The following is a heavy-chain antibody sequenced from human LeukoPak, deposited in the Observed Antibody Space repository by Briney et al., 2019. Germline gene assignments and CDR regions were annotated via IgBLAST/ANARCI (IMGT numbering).Heavy chain of an antibody. CDR1: GGSMSSYY. Sequence: SETLSLTCSVSGGSMSSYYWSWIRQPAGKGLEWIGSIYIDGITHYNSSLQSRVTLSIDTSKNHFSLRLTSVTAADTAVFYCARLFTRAWEYRYGMDVWGQGTAVTVSS. J-gene: IGHJ6*02. D-gene: IGHD3-9*01. V-gene: IGHV4-59*05. CDR2: IYIDGIT. CDR3: ARLFTRAWEYRYGMDV.